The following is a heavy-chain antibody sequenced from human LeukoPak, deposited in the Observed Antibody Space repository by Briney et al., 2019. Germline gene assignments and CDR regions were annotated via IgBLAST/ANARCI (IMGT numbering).Heavy chain of an antibody. J-gene: IGHJ4*02. CDR2: INPNSGGT. V-gene: IGHV1-2*02. CDR3: ARDRGQWLVPGFDY. D-gene: IGHD6-19*01. CDR1: GYTFTGYY. Sequence: ASVKVSCKASGYTFTGYYMHWLRQAPGQGLEWMGWINPNSGGTNYAQKFQGRVTMTRDTSISTAYMELSRLRSDDKDVYYCARDRGQWLVPGFDYWGQGTLVTVSS.